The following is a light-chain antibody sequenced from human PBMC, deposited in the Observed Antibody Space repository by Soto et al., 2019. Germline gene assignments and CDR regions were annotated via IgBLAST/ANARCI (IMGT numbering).Light chain of an antibody. CDR2: AAS. CDR3: QQSYSTRWT. CDR1: QSISSY. Sequence: DLQMTQSPSSLSASVGDRVTITCRASQSISSYLNWYQQKPGKAPKLLIYAASSLQSGVPSRFSGSGSGTDVTLTISSLQPEDFATYYCQQSYSTRWTFGQGTKVEIK. J-gene: IGKJ1*01. V-gene: IGKV1-39*01.